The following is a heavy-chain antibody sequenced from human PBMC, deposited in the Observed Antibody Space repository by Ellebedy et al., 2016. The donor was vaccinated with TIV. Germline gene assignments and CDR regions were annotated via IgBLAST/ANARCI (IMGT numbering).Heavy chain of an antibody. J-gene: IGHJ4*02. CDR1: GFTSGFTFSRLW. CDR3: ATGAGYHYDY. CDR2: VKSDGSGT. V-gene: IGHV3-74*01. Sequence: HTGGSLRLSCAASGFTSGFTFSRLWMHWVRQAPGQGLVWVSHVKSDGSGTYADSVKGRFTISRDNARNTVYLQMSSLRVEDTAIYYCATGAGYHYDYWGQGTLVTVSS. D-gene: IGHD3-22*01.